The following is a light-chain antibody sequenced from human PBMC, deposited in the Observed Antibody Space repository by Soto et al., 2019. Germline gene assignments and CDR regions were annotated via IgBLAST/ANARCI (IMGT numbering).Light chain of an antibody. CDR3: QPYGSSPKT. CDR2: GAS. V-gene: IGKV3-20*01. CDR1: QSVIISY. J-gene: IGKJ1*01. Sequence: EIVLTQSPGTLSLSPGERATISCRASQSVIISYLAWYQQQPGQAPRLLIYGASSRATSIPDRFSGSGSATDFTLTISRLEPEDFAVYYCQPYGSSPKTFGQGTKVDIK.